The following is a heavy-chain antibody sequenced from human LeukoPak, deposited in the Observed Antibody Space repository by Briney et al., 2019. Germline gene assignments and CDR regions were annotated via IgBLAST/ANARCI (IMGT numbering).Heavy chain of an antibody. J-gene: IGHJ4*02. CDR2: IIPIFGTA. CDR3: AREITPPFLAPSEGYFDY. CDR1: GGTFSSYA. V-gene: IGHV1-69*05. D-gene: IGHD3-16*01. Sequence: SVKVSCKASGGTFSSYAISWVRQAPGQGLEWMGGIIPIFGTANYAQKFQGRVTITTDESTSTAYMELSSLRSEDTAVYYCAREITPPFLAPSEGYFDYWGQGTLVSVSS.